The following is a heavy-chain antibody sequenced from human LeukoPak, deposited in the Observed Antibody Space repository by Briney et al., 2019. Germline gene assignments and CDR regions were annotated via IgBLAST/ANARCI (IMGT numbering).Heavy chain of an antibody. CDR1: GGSISSYY. CDR2: IYYSGST. CDR3: ARADLEVRGVTYFDY. Sequence: SETLSLTCTVSGGSISSYYWSWIRQPPGKGLEWIGYIYYSGSTNYNPSRKSRVTISVDTSKNQFSLKLSSVTAAATAVYYCARADLEVRGVTYFDYWGQGTLVTVSS. J-gene: IGHJ4*02. V-gene: IGHV4-59*01. D-gene: IGHD3-10*01.